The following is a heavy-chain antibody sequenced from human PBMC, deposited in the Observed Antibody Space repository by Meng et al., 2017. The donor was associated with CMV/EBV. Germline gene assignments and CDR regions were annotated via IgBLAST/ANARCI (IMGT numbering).Heavy chain of an antibody. CDR3: VRGSTDDNSWYYY. Sequence: GESLKISCAASGFTFSSYGMHWVRQAPGKGLEWVAFIRYDGSNKYYADSVKGRFTISRDNSKNTLYLQMNSLRAEDTAVYYCVRGSTDDNSWYYYWGQGTLVTVSS. J-gene: IGHJ4*02. CDR2: IRYDGSNK. CDR1: GFTFSSYG. D-gene: IGHD6-13*01. V-gene: IGHV3-30*02.